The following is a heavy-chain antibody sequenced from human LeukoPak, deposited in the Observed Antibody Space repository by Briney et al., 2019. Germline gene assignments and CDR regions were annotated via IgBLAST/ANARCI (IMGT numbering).Heavy chain of an antibody. J-gene: IGHJ2*01. CDR2: ISAYNGNT. CDR1: GYTFTSYD. CDR3: ARGGGMTTVTDWYFDL. V-gene: IGHV1-18*01. Sequence: ASVKVSCKASGYTFTSYDINWVRQATGQGLEWMGWISAYNGNTNYAQKLQGRVTMTTDTSTSTAYMELRSLRSDDTAVYYCARGGGMTTVTDWYFDLWGRGTLVTVSS. D-gene: IGHD4-17*01.